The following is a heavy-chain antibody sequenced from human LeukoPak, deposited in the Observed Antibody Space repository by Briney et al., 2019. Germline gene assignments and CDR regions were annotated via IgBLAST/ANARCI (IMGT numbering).Heavy chain of an antibody. D-gene: IGHD5-18*01. V-gene: IGHV3-7*02. CDR1: GFTFSTYW. CDR2: INQDGSDK. J-gene: IGHJ5*01. Sequence: PGGSLRLSCAASGFTFSTYWMSWVRQAPGKGLEWVANINQDGSDKYYVDSVKGRFTISRDNAKNSPYLQMNSLRAEDTAVYYCATPPRAYTSSWGHGTLVTVSS. CDR3: ATPPRAYTSS.